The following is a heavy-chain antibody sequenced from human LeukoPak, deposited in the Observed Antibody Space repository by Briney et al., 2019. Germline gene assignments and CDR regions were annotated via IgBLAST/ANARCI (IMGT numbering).Heavy chain of an antibody. Sequence: SETLSLTCTVSGGSISSYYWSWIRQPPGNGLEWIGYIYYSGSTNYNPSLKSRVTISVDTSKNQFSLKLSSVTAADTAVYYCARTPDSYRRNHYYYGLDVWGQGTTVTVSS. CDR1: GGSISSYY. CDR2: IYYSGST. V-gene: IGHV4-59*01. CDR3: ARTPDSYRRNHYYYGLDV. D-gene: IGHD3-16*02. J-gene: IGHJ6*02.